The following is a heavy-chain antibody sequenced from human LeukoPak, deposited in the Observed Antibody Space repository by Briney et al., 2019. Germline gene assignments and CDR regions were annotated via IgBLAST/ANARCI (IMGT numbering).Heavy chain of an antibody. J-gene: IGHJ4*02. CDR3: ARNRFNLFSYYFEY. D-gene: IGHD3-3*01. V-gene: IGHV3-7*02. CDR1: GFTFSTSW. CDR2: IKGDGSVQ. Sequence: TGGSLRLSCVASGFTFSTSWMNWVRQAPGKGLEWVANIKGDGSVQSYVDSVKGRFTISRDNAKNSLFLEMNSLRAEDTAVYYCARNRFNLFSYYFEYWGQGTLVTVPS.